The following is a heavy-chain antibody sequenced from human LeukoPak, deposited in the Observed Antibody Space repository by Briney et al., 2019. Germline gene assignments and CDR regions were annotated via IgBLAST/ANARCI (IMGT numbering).Heavy chain of an antibody. Sequence: SETLSLTCSVSGGSITSYYWSWIRQPPGKGLEWIGFIYYSGSTNYNPSLKSRVTISVDTSKNQFSLKLNSVTAADTAVYYCARSNSSGEYYFDYWGQGTLVTVSS. CDR2: IYYSGST. D-gene: IGHD6-25*01. CDR3: ARSNSSGEYYFDY. CDR1: GGSITSYY. J-gene: IGHJ4*02. V-gene: IGHV4-59*01.